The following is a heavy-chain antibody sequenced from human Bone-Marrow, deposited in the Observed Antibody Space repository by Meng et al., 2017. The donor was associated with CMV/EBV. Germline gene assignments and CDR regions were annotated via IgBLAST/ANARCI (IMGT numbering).Heavy chain of an antibody. V-gene: IGHV3-23*01. CDR2: ISGSGGST. D-gene: IGHD5-12*01. J-gene: IGHJ4*02. CDR3: AKGVVATIPRHFDY. CDR1: GFIFSDYY. Sequence: GESLKISCAASGFIFSDYYMSWVRQAPGKGLEWVSFISGSGGSTYYADSVKGRFTISRDNSKNTLYLQMNSLRAEDTAVYYCAKGVVATIPRHFDYWGQGTLVTVSS.